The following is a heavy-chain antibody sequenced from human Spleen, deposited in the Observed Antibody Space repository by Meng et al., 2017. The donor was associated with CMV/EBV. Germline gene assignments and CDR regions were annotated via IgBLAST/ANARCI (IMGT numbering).Heavy chain of an antibody. CDR1: GFTFTDHY. D-gene: IGHD2-2*01. Sequence: GGSLRLSCVASGFTFTDHYMTWIRQAPGKGLEWVLDISSSGYSINYVDSVKGRFTVSRDNSKNTLYLQMNSLRGEDTAVYYCAKDCRYCSTTICYGSHGVDVWGQGTTVTVSS. CDR3: AKDCRYCSTTICYGSHGVDV. CDR2: ISSSGYSI. V-gene: IGHV3-11*04. J-gene: IGHJ6*02.